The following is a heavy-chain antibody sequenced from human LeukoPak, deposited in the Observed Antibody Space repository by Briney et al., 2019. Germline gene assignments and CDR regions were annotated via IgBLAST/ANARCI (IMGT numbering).Heavy chain of an antibody. V-gene: IGHV3-74*01. J-gene: IGHJ5*02. CDR2: ISSDGTNT. Sequence: GGSLRLSCAASGFTFSNYWIHWVRQAPGKGLVWVSRISSDGTNTNYVDSVKGRFTISRDNAKNTLYLQMNSLRAEDTAVYYCLRGRGPSWFDPWGQGTLVTVSS. CDR1: GFTFSNYW. CDR3: LRGRGPSWFDP.